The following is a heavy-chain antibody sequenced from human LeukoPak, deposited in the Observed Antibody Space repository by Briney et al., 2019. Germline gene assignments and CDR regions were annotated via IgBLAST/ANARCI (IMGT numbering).Heavy chain of an antibody. V-gene: IGHV4-31*03. CDR2: IYYSGST. D-gene: IGHD2-15*01. J-gene: IGHJ4*02. Sequence: SETLSLTCTVSGGSISSGGYYWSWIRQHPGKGLEWIGYIYYSGSTYYNPSLKSRVTISVDTSKNQFSLKLSSVTAADTAVYYCARGVVVAVYFDHWGQGTLVTVSS. CDR3: ARGVVVAVYFDH. CDR1: GGSISSGGYY.